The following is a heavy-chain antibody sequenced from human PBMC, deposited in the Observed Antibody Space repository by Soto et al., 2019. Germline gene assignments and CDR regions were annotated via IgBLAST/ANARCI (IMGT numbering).Heavy chain of an antibody. J-gene: IGHJ6*02. CDR1: GDSVSRTSGA. CDR2: TYYRSKWYN. CDR3: ARGGEFGADYGMDV. V-gene: IGHV6-1*01. D-gene: IGHD3-10*01. Sequence: SQTLSLTCAISGDSVSRTSGAWNWIRQSPSRGLEWLGRTYYRSKWYNDYAVSVKSRITINPDTSQSQFSLQLNSVTPEDTAIYYCARGGEFGADYGMDVWGQGTTVTVSS.